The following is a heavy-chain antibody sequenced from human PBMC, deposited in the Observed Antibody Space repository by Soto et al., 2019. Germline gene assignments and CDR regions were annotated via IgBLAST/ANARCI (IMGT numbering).Heavy chain of an antibody. V-gene: IGHV4-4*07. CDR3: ARGGSTHYYYGLDV. CDR1: GGSISGFF. J-gene: IGHJ6*02. Sequence: PSETLSLTCTVSGGSISGFFWTWVRQPPGMPLEGLGHVVASGSTAYNPSLRSRLSLSLDVSKNRFSLELTSVTAADTATYFCARGGSTHYYYGLDVWGQGTTVTVSS. CDR2: VVASGST.